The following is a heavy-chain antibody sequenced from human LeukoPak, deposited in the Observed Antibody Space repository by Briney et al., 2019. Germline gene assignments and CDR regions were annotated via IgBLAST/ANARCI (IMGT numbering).Heavy chain of an antibody. Sequence: PGGSLRLSCAASGFTFSSYSMNWVRQAPGKGLEWVSSISSSSSYICYADSVKGRFTISRDSVKNSLYLQMNSLRAEDTAVYYCARDKYDSSGLPSYWGQGTLVTVSS. V-gene: IGHV3-21*01. J-gene: IGHJ4*02. CDR2: ISSSSSYI. D-gene: IGHD3-22*01. CDR1: GFTFSSYS. CDR3: ARDKYDSSGLPSY.